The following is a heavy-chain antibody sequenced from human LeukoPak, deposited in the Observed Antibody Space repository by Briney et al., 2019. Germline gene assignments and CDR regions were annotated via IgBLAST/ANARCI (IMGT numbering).Heavy chain of an antibody. V-gene: IGHV4-59*12. CDR1: GGSISSYY. CDR3: ARDGFYYHYYMDV. CDR2: IYYSGAT. J-gene: IGHJ6*03. Sequence: SETLSLTCTVSGGSISSYYWSWIRQPPGKGLEWIGYIYYSGATYYNPSLKSRVSMSVHTSKNQFSLKLSSVTAADTAVYYCARDGFYYHYYMDVWGEGTTVTVSS.